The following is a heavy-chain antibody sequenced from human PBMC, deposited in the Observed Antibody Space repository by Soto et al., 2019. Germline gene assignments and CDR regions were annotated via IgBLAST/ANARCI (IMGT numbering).Heavy chain of an antibody. CDR1: RFSFTNAW. V-gene: IGHV3-15*01. J-gene: IGHJ6*02. CDR3: STDIGIYGLDI. CDR2: IKSKTDVMTA. Sequence: EVQLVESGGGFVQPWGSLRLSCVASRFSFTNAWMSWVRQAPWKGPEWVGRIKSKTDVMTADYAAPVKCRFTSSRDDSQNTLYLHMDSLKTDDTALYQCSTDIGIYGLDIWGQGTTVTVSS. D-gene: IGHD1-26*01.